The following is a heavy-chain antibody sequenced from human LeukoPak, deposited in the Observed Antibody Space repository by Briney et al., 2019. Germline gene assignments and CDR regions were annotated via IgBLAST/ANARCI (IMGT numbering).Heavy chain of an antibody. CDR2: IYYTGTT. CDR1: RGSITNSSCY. D-gene: IGHD2-2*01. V-gene: IGHV4-39*01. Sequence: PSETLSLTCAVFRGSITNSSCYWGWIRQPPGKGLEWIGGIYYTGTTYYSPSLNSRITISMDTSKNQFSLRLASVTAADTALYYCARRAVVPAAVSYFDYRGQGTLVTVSS. J-gene: IGHJ4*02. CDR3: ARRAVVPAAVSYFDY.